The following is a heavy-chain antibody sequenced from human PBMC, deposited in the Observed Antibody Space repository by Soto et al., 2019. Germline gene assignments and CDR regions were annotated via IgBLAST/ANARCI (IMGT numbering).Heavy chain of an antibody. D-gene: IGHD5-12*01. CDR1: GGTFSIYV. CDR2: ITPIFGTT. Sequence: QVQLVQSGAEAKMPGSSVKVSCKASGGTFSIYVITWVRQAPGQGFEWMGGITPIFGTTTYAQKFQGRVTITADESTSTAYMELSGLRSEDTAVYYCASNIVSTNVWGQGTRVTFSS. V-gene: IGHV1-69*01. J-gene: IGHJ4*02. CDR3: ASNIVSTNV.